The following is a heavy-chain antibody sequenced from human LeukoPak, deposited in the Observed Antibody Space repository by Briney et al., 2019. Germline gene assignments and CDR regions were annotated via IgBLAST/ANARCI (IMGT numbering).Heavy chain of an antibody. Sequence: SVKVSCKASGGTFSSYAISWVRQAPGQGLEWMGGIIPIFGTADYAQKFQGRVTITADESTSTVYMELSSLRSEDTAVYYCARDVESYYYDSSGSPGGYWGQGTLVTVSS. CDR2: IIPIFGTA. CDR1: GGTFSSYA. V-gene: IGHV1-69*13. D-gene: IGHD3-22*01. CDR3: ARDVESYYYDSSGSPGGY. J-gene: IGHJ4*02.